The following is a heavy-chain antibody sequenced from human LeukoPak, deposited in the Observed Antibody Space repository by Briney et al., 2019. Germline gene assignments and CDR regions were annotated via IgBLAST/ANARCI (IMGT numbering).Heavy chain of an antibody. V-gene: IGHV1-69*13. CDR1: GGTFSSYA. CDR2: IIPIFGTA. D-gene: IGHD3-3*02. J-gene: IGHJ4*02. Sequence: SVKVSCKGSGGTFSSYAISWVRQAPGQRLEWMGGIIPIFGTANYAQKFQGRVTITADESTSTAYMELSSLRSEDTAVYYCARHAREVGKLSSLYYFDYWGQGTLVTVSS. CDR3: ARHAREVGKLSSLYYFDY.